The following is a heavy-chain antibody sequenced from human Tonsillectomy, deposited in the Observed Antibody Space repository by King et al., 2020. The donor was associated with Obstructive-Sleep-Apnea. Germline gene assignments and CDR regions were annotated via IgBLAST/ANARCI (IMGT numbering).Heavy chain of an antibody. CDR3: AKFIYNYVDYFDY. V-gene: IGHV3-23*04. Sequence: VQLVESGGGLVQPGGSLRLSCAASGFTFSNSAMSWVRQAPGKGLEWVSTISLTRVTYYADSVKGRFTVSRDNSKNTLYLQMNSLRAEDTAVYYCAKFIYNYVDYFDYWGQGTLVTVSS. D-gene: IGHD5-18*01. CDR1: GFTFSNSA. CDR2: ISLTRVT. J-gene: IGHJ4*02.